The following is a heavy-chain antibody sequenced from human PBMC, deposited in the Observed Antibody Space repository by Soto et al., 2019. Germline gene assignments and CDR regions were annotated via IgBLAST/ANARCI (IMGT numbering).Heavy chain of an antibody. CDR3: ARGRPDSSGYYTFDY. J-gene: IGHJ4*02. CDR2: INHSGST. V-gene: IGHV4-34*01. D-gene: IGHD3-22*01. CDR1: GGSFSGYY. Sequence: QVQLQQWGAGLLKPSETLSLTCAVYGGSFSGYYWSWIRQPPGKGLEWIGEINHSGSTNYNPSLKSRVTISVDTSKNQCSLKLSSVTAADTAVYYCARGRPDSSGYYTFDYWGQGTLVTVSS.